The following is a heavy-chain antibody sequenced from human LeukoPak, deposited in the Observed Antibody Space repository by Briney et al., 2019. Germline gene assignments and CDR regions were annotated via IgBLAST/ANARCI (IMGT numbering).Heavy chain of an antibody. CDR3: ARARRYCSGTSCYKWFDP. CDR1: GGSFRGYY. V-gene: IGHV4-34*01. Sequence: SETLSLTCAVYGGSFRGYYWSWIRQPPGKGLEWIGEINHSGSTNYNPSLKSRVTISVDTSKNQFSLKLSSVTAADTAVYYCARARRYCSGTSCYKWFDPWGQGTLVTVSS. J-gene: IGHJ5*02. CDR2: INHSGST. D-gene: IGHD2-2*02.